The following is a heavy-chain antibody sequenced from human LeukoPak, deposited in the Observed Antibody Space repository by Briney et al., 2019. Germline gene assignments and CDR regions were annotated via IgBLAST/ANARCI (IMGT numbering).Heavy chain of an antibody. CDR2: IWADGAP. Sequence: SQTLSLTCTVSGDSISSGNYYWSWIRQPAGKGLEWIGRIWADGAPTYRPSLKSRVTISVDTSKNQFSLRLTSVTAADTAVYYCARGRDSRGYQFMGFDSWGQGNLVTVSS. J-gene: IGHJ4*02. D-gene: IGHD3-22*01. CDR3: ARGRDSRGYQFMGFDS. V-gene: IGHV4-61*02. CDR1: GDSISSGNYY.